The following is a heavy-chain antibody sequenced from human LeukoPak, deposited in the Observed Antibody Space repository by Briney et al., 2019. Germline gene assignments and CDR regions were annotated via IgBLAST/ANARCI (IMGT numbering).Heavy chain of an antibody. J-gene: IGHJ4*02. Sequence: SSETLSLTCAVYGGSFSGYYWSWIRQPPGRGLEWIGEINHSGSTNYNPSLKSRVTISVDTSKNQFSLKLSSVTAADTAVYYCARDYGSGSYYSFDYWGQGTLVTVSS. CDR2: INHSGST. CDR1: GGSFSGYY. CDR3: ARDYGSGSYYSFDY. V-gene: IGHV4-34*01. D-gene: IGHD3-10*01.